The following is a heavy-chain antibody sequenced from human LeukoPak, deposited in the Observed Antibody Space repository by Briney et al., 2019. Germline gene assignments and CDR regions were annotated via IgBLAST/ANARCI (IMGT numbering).Heavy chain of an antibody. CDR2: IKQDGSEK. CDR1: GLTFSSYW. CDR3: ARDRVGYCSGGSCYPPDAFDI. D-gene: IGHD2-15*01. V-gene: IGHV3-7*01. J-gene: IGHJ3*02. Sequence: GGSLRLSCAASGLTFSSYWMSWVRQAPGKGLEWVANIKQDGSEKYYVDSVKGRFTISRDNAKNSLYLQMNSLRAEDTAVYYCARDRVGYCSGGSCYPPDAFDIWGQGTMVTVSS.